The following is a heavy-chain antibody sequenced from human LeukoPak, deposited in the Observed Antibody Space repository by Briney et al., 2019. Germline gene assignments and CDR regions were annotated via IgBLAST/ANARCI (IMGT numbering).Heavy chain of an antibody. CDR2: IYYSGST. V-gene: IGHV4-59*01. CDR3: ARGDLPLDY. CDR1: GGSISSYY. Sequence: SETLSLTCTVSGGSISSYYWSWIRQPPGKGLEWIGYIYYSGSTNYNPSLKSRVTMSVDTSKNQFSLKLSSVTAADTAVYYCARGDLPLDYWGQGTLVTVSS. J-gene: IGHJ4*02. D-gene: IGHD5-24*01.